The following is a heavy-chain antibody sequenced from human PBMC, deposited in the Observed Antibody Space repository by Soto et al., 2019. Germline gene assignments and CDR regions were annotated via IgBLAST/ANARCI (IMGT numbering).Heavy chain of an antibody. CDR3: ASHYDSSGYYYRGLDY. V-gene: IGHV1-69*13. Sequence: ASVKVSCKASGYTFTSYAMHWVRQAPGQGLEWMGWIIPIIGTAEYAQKFQGRVTITADESTSTAYMELSSLRSEDTAVYYCASHYDSSGYYYRGLDYWGQGTLVTVSS. CDR1: GYTFTSYA. J-gene: IGHJ4*02. D-gene: IGHD3-22*01. CDR2: IIPIIGTA.